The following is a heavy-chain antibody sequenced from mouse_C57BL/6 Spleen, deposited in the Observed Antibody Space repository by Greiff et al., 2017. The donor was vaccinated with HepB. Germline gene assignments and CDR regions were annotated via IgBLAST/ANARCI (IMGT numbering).Heavy chain of an antibody. CDR3: ARCPTTVVSTGYFDV. CDR2: IYPGGGYT. Sequence: VHLQQSGAELVRPGTSVKMSCKASGYTFTNYWIGWAKQRPGHGLEWIGDIYPGGGYTNYNEKFKGKATLTADKSSSTAYMQFSSLTSEDSAIYYCARCPTTVVSTGYFDVWGTGTTVTVSS. J-gene: IGHJ1*03. V-gene: IGHV1-63*01. D-gene: IGHD1-1*01. CDR1: GYTFTNYW.